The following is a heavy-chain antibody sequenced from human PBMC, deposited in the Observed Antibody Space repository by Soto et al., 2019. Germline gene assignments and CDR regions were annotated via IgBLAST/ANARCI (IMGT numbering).Heavy chain of an antibody. CDR3: AHNAGSGRTVDY. V-gene: IGHV2-5*01. Sequence: QITLKESGPTLVKPTQTLTLTCTFSGFSLSTSGVGVGWIRQPPGKALEWLALIYWNDDKRYSPSLKSRLTITKDPSKNQVVLTMTNMDPVDTATYYCAHNAGSGRTVDYWGQGTMVTVSS. CDR2: IYWNDDK. J-gene: IGHJ4*02. D-gene: IGHD3-10*01. CDR1: GFSLSTSGVG.